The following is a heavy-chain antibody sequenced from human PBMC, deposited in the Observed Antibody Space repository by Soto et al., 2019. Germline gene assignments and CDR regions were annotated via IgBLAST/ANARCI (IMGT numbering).Heavy chain of an antibody. CDR2: MNPNSGNT. Sequence: QVQLVQSGAEVKKPGASVKVSCKASGYTFTSYDINWVRQATGQGLEWMGWMNPNSGNTGYAQKFQGRVTMTRNTSISTAYRELSSLRSEDSAVYYCAGERSAAGTGWFDPWGQGTLVTVSS. J-gene: IGHJ5*02. CDR3: AGERSAAGTGWFDP. CDR1: GYTFTSYD. V-gene: IGHV1-8*01. D-gene: IGHD6-13*01.